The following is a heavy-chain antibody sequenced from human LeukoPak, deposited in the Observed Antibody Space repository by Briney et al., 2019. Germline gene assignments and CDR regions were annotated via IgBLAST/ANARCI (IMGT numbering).Heavy chain of an antibody. CDR1: GDSVSSNSAA. CDR2: TYYRSKWYN. CDR3: ARGLGVGDIVVVPAAPDNWFDP. Sequence: SQTLSLTCAISGDSVSSNSAAWNWIRQSPSRGLEWLERTYYRSKWYNDYAVSVKSRITINPDTSKNQFSLQLNSVTPEDTAVYYCARGLGVGDIVVVPAAPDNWFDPWGQGTLVTVSS. V-gene: IGHV6-1*01. J-gene: IGHJ5*02. D-gene: IGHD2-2*01.